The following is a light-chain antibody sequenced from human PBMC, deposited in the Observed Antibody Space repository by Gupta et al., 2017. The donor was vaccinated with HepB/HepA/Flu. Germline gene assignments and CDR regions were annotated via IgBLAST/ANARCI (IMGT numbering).Light chain of an antibody. Sequence: EIVMTQSPATLSVSPGERATLFCRASQSVSNLAWYQQEPGQAPRLLIYGASTRATGIPARFSGSGSGTEFTLTISSRQSEDFAVYYCQQYDKWPSWTFGQGTKVEIK. V-gene: IGKV3-15*01. J-gene: IGKJ1*01. CDR3: QQYDKWPSWT. CDR1: QSVSN. CDR2: GAS.